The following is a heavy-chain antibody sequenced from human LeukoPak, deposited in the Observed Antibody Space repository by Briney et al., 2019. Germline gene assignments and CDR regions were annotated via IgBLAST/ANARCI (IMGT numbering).Heavy chain of an antibody. CDR3: ARGTYYDILTGSYTNNWFDP. V-gene: IGHV4-59*08. Sequence: SETLSLTCTVSGGSISRYYWSWIRQPPGKGLEWIGYIYSSGSTNYNPSLKSRVTISVDTSKNQHSLKLRSVTAADTAVYFCARGTYYDILTGSYTNNWFDPWGQGTLVTVSS. D-gene: IGHD3-9*01. J-gene: IGHJ5*02. CDR1: GGSISRYY. CDR2: IYSSGST.